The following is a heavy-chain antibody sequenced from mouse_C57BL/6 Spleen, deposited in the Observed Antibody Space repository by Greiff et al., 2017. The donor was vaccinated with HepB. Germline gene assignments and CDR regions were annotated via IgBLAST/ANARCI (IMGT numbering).Heavy chain of an antibody. CDR2: INPGSGGT. Sequence: QVQLQQSGAELVRPGTSVKVSCKASGYAFTNYLIEWVKQRPGQGLEWIGVINPGSGGTNYNEKFKGKATLTADKSSSTAYMQLSSLTSEDSAVYFGASGDGYDVALFAYWGQGTLVTVSA. D-gene: IGHD2-2*01. J-gene: IGHJ3*01. CDR3: ASGDGYDVALFAY. V-gene: IGHV1-54*01. CDR1: GYAFTNYL.